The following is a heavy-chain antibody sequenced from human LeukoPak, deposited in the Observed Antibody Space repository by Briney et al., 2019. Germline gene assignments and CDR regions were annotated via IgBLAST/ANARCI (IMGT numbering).Heavy chain of an antibody. CDR3: AEGGYNEDFDY. J-gene: IGHJ4*02. CDR2: ISGSGGST. V-gene: IGHV3-23*01. D-gene: IGHD5-24*01. Sequence: GGSLRLSCAASGFTFSSYAMSWVRQAPGKGLEWVSAISGSGGSTYYVGSVKGRFTVSRDNSKNTLYLQMNSLRVEDTAVYYCAEGGYNEDFDYWGQGTLVTVSS. CDR1: GFTFSSYA.